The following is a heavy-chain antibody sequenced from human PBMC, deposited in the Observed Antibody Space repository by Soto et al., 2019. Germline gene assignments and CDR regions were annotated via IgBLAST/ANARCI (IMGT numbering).Heavy chain of an antibody. CDR1: VFSFATYA. D-gene: IGHD2-2*01. J-gene: IGHJ4*02. V-gene: IGHV3-23*01. CDR2: IAYNGDT. Sequence: PGWSLRVACEASVFSFATYAMTWIRQAPGKGLEWVSTIAYNGDTYYADSVRGRFTISRDNSRNTLTLQMTYLRGEDTAVYFCAKTRGVTVPGGTRTFDCWGQGTLVTVSS. CDR3: AKTRGVTVPGGTRTFDC.